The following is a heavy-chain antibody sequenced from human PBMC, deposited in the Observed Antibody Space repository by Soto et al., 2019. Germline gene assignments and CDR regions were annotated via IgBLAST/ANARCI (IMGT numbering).Heavy chain of an antibody. J-gene: IGHJ3*02. V-gene: IGHV1-58*02. CDR2: IVVGSGNT. CDR3: AAARGLRSGAFDI. Sequence: GASVKVCCKASGFTFTSSARQWVRQARGQRLEWIGWIVVGSGNTNYAQKFQERVTITRDMSTSTAYMELSSLRSEDTAVYYCAAARGLRSGAFDIWGQGTMVTVSS. CDR1: GFTFTSSA. D-gene: IGHD5-12*01.